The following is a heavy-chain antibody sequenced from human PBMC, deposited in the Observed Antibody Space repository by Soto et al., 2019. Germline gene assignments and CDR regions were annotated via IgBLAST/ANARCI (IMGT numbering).Heavy chain of an antibody. Sequence: SETLSLTCAVYGGSFSGYYWSWIRQPPGKGLEWIGEINHSGSTNYNPSLKSRVTISVDTFKNQFSLKLSSVTAADTAVYYCARVPDYWGQGTLVTVSS. CDR1: GGSFSGYY. CDR2: INHSGST. J-gene: IGHJ4*02. V-gene: IGHV4-34*01. CDR3: ARVPDY.